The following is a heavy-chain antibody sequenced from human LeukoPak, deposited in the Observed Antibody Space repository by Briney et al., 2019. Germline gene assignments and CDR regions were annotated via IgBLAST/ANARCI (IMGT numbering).Heavy chain of an antibody. CDR3: ARLPRGTYDLT. CDR2: VSYGGST. J-gene: IGHJ5*02. V-gene: IGHV4-59*01. Sequence: SETLSLTCTVSGDSISNYYGNWVRQAPGKGLEWIGFVSYGGSTIYSPSLKSRVVISVDTSRNQFSLRLTSVTAADTAVYYCARLPRGTYDLTWGQGTLVTVFS. CDR1: GDSISNYY. D-gene: IGHD1-26*01.